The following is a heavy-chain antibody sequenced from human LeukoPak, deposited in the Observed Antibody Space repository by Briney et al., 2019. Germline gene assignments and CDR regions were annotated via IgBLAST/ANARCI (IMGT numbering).Heavy chain of an antibody. CDR3: ARAWGGNTRDKFDY. CDR1: GFTFSSYA. V-gene: IGHV3-23*01. D-gene: IGHD2-2*01. Sequence: GGSLRLSCAASGFTFSSYAMSWVRQAPGKGLEWVSTISTGGGVTYYADSAKGRFTISRDNSKNTLYLQMNSLRADDTAVYNCARAWGGNTRDKFDYWGQGTLVTVSS. J-gene: IGHJ4*02. CDR2: ISTGGGVT.